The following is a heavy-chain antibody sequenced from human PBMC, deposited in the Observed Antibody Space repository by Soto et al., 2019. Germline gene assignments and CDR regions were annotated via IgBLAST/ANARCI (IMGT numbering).Heavy chain of an antibody. V-gene: IGHV4-59*01. CDR2: IYYSGST. CDR1: GGSISSYY. Sequence: QVQLQESGPGLVKPSETLSLTCIVSGGSISSYYWSWIRQPPGKGLEWIGYIYYSGSTNYNPSLKSRVTISVDTSKNQFSLKLSSVTAADTAVYYCAGTRGYCSGGSCPTVVDYWGQGTLVTVSP. CDR3: AGTRGYCSGGSCPTVVDY. D-gene: IGHD2-15*01. J-gene: IGHJ4*02.